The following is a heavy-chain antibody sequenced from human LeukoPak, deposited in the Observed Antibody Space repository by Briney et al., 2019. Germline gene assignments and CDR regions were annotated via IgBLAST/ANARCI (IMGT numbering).Heavy chain of an antibody. D-gene: IGHD1-1*01. CDR2: FYHTGST. Sequence: SETLSLTCTVYGGSISSYYWGWIRQPPGKGLEWIGSFYHTGSTYYNPSLKSRVTVSGDTSKNQFSLKLSSVTAADTAVYYCARDMGWNGLVDSWGQGTLVTVSS. J-gene: IGHJ4*02. V-gene: IGHV4-38-2*02. CDR3: ARDMGWNGLVDS. CDR1: GGSISSYY.